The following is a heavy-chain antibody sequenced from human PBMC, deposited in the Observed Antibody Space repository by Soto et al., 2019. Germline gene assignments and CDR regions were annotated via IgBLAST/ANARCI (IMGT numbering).Heavy chain of an antibody. V-gene: IGHV3-30-3*01. Sequence: HPGGSLRLSCAASGFTFSSYAMHWVRQAPGKGLEWVAVISYDGSNKYYADSVKGRFTISRDNSKNTLYLQMNSLRAEDTAVYYCAREQSIAVAGTNYYYGMDVWGQGTTVTVSS. CDR2: ISYDGSNK. CDR3: AREQSIAVAGTNYYYGMDV. CDR1: GFTFSSYA. J-gene: IGHJ6*02. D-gene: IGHD6-19*01.